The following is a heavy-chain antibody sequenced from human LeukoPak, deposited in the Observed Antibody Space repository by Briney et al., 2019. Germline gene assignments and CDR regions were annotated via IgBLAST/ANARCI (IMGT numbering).Heavy chain of an antibody. CDR1: GGSISSGGYY. D-gene: IGHD3-22*01. V-gene: IGHV4-31*03. CDR2: IYYSGST. Sequence: PSETLSLTCTVSGGSISSGGYYWSWIRQHPGKGLEWIGYIYYSGSTYYNPSLKSRVTISVDTSKNQFSVKLSSVTAADTAVYYCASRYYYDSSGYREYYFDYWGQGTLVTVSS. CDR3: ASRYYYDSSGYREYYFDY. J-gene: IGHJ4*02.